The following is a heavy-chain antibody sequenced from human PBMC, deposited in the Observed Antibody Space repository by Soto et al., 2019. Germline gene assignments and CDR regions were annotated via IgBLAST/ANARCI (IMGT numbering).Heavy chain of an antibody. CDR1: GGSISSYY. CDR3: AGDGSGSYFDY. J-gene: IGHJ4*02. D-gene: IGHD1-26*01. CDR2: IYYSGST. V-gene: IGHV4-59*01. Sequence: PSETLSLTCTVSGGSISSYYWSWIRQPPGKGLEWIGYIYYSGSTNYNPSLKSRVTISVDTSKNQFSLKLSSVTAADTAVYYCAGDGSGSYFDYLGQTTLVTVSS.